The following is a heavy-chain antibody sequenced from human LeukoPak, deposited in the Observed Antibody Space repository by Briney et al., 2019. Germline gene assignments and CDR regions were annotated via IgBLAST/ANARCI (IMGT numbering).Heavy chain of an antibody. Sequence: EASVTVSCTASGYSFTDYYMHWVRQAPGQGLEWMGRINPKRGGTNYAQKFQGRVTLTRDTSISTAHMELSRLTSDDTAVYYCALLWFGELWTKDYWGQGTLVTVSS. V-gene: IGHV1-2*06. D-gene: IGHD3-10*01. CDR3: ALLWFGELWTKDY. CDR2: INPKRGGT. J-gene: IGHJ4*02. CDR1: GYSFTDYY.